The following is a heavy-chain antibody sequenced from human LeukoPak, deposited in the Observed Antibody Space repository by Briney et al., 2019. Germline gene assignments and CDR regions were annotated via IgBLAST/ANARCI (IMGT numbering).Heavy chain of an antibody. Sequence: GESLKISCKGSGYSFTNYWIGWVRQMPGKGLEWMGIIYPGDSDTRYSPSFQGQVTISADKSISTAYLQWSSLKASDTAMYYCARDQGTYYYDSSGYRAFDYWGQGTLVTVSS. CDR3: ARDQGTYYYDSSGYRAFDY. CDR1: GYSFTNYW. D-gene: IGHD3-22*01. CDR2: IYPGDSDT. V-gene: IGHV5-51*01. J-gene: IGHJ4*02.